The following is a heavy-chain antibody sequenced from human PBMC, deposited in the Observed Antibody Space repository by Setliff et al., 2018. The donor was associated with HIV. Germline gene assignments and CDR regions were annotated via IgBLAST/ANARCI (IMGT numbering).Heavy chain of an antibody. J-gene: IGHJ6*02. V-gene: IGHV4-39*07. Sequence: SETLSLTCTVPGGSISSSNSYWGWIRQSPGKGLEWIGSVFYSGNTYYNPSLKTRVTISVNTYKNQFSLTLRSVTAADTAVYYCARDTLTMVRGVMFVPTESYLGMDVWGQGTTVTV. CDR3: ARDTLTMVRGVMFVPTESYLGMDV. CDR1: GGSISSSNSY. CDR2: VFYSGNT. D-gene: IGHD3-10*01.